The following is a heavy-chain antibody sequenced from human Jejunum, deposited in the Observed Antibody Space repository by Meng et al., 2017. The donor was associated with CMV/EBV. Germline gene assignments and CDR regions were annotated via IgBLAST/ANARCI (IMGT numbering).Heavy chain of an antibody. CDR2: INPTSGGT. D-gene: IGHD3-22*01. Sequence: FTGDYLHWVRQAPGQGLEWMGWINPTSGGTNYAQKFQGRVTMTRDTSINTAYMELSRLRSDDTAVYYCAREGMYYYDTSGMKWFDPWGQGTLVTVSS. V-gene: IGHV1-2*02. CDR1: FTGDY. J-gene: IGHJ5*02. CDR3: AREGMYYYDTSGMKWFDP.